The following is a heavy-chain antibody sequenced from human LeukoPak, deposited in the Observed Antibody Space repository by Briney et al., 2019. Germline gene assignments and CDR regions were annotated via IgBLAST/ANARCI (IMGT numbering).Heavy chain of an antibody. V-gene: IGHV1-18*01. Sequence: ASVKVSCKASGYTFSTSGISWLRQAPGQGLEWMGWINSYNGNRNYAQKLQGRVTMTTDTSTSTAYMELRSLRSDDTAVYYCARGAPVVVVAATLPYYFDYWGQGTLVTVSS. CDR1: GYTFSTSG. J-gene: IGHJ4*02. D-gene: IGHD2-15*01. CDR3: ARGAPVVVVAATLPYYFDY. CDR2: INSYNGNR.